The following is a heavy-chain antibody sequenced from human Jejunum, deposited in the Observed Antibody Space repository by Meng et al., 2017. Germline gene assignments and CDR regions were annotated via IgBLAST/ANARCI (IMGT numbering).Heavy chain of an antibody. Sequence: QVPLQHPGRELGNPSKTPSLPLASPGDSVSSNSAAWNWIRQSPSRGLEWLGRTYYRSKWYNDYAESVKSRITINPDTSKNQFSLQLNSVTPEDTAVYYCVRTSNWSLDYWGQGTLVTVSS. CDR2: TYYRSKWYN. CDR3: VRTSNWSLDY. J-gene: IGHJ4*01. V-gene: IGHV6-1*01. D-gene: IGHD6-13*01. CDR1: GDSVSSNSAA.